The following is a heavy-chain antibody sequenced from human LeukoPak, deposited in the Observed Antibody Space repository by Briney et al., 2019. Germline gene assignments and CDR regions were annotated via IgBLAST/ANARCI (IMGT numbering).Heavy chain of an antibody. D-gene: IGHD3-3*01. Sequence: SVKVSCKASGGTFSSYAISWVRQAPGQGLEWMGGIIPIFGTANYAQKFQGRVTITADESTSTAYMELSSLRSEDTAVYYCARVAIFGVVFDAFDIWGQGTMVTVSS. CDR1: GGTFSSYA. V-gene: IGHV1-69*13. CDR2: IIPIFGTA. J-gene: IGHJ3*02. CDR3: ARVAIFGVVFDAFDI.